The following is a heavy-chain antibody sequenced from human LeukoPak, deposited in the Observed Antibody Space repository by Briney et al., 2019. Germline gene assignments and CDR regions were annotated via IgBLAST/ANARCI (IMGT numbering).Heavy chain of an antibody. Sequence: GGSLRLSCAASGFTFSSDWMTWVRQAPGKGLEWVANITPDGTGGQYVGSVKGRFTISRDNAKSSLYLQMNSLRAEDTALYYCARDNRALLWFGESPTYGMDVWGQGTTVTVSS. J-gene: IGHJ6*02. CDR1: GFTFSSDW. CDR3: ARDNRALLWFGESPTYGMDV. D-gene: IGHD3-10*01. CDR2: ITPDGTGG. V-gene: IGHV3-7*05.